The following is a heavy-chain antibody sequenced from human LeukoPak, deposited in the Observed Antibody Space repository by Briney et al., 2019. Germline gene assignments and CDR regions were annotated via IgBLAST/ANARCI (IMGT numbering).Heavy chain of an antibody. V-gene: IGHV3-9*01. CDR3: AKDITPGRPTTVRRGFDY. J-gene: IGHJ4*02. CDR1: GFTFDDYA. Sequence: PGGSLRLSCAASGFTFDDYAMHWVRQAPGKGLEWVSGTSWNRGSIGYADSVKGRFTISRDNAKNSLYLQMNSLRAEDTALYYCAKDITPGRPTTVRRGFDYWGQGTLVTVSS. CDR2: TSWNRGSI. D-gene: IGHD4-17*01.